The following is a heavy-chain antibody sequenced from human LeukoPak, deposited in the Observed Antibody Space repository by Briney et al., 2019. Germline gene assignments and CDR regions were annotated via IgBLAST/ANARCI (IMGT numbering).Heavy chain of an antibody. Sequence: SETLSLTCSVSGGSISSYYWSWIRQPPGKGLEWIGYIYYSGSTYYNPSLKSRVTISVDTSKNQFSLKLSSVTAADTAVYYCAREEATMVRGVIYYWGQGTLVTVSS. D-gene: IGHD3-10*01. V-gene: IGHV4-59*12. J-gene: IGHJ4*02. CDR2: IYYSGST. CDR3: AREEATMVRGVIYY. CDR1: GGSISSYY.